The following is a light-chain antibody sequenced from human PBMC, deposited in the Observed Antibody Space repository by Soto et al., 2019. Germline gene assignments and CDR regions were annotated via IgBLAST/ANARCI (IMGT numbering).Light chain of an antibody. J-gene: IGKJ5*01. CDR1: QSVSGY. Sequence: EIVLTQSPATLSLSPVERATLSCMASQSVSGYVGWYQQKPGQAPRLLIYADSNRATGVPARFSGSGSGTDFTLTISSLEPEDFSVYYCQQRYNWPITFGQGTRLEIK. CDR3: QQRYNWPIT. CDR2: ADS. V-gene: IGKV3-11*01.